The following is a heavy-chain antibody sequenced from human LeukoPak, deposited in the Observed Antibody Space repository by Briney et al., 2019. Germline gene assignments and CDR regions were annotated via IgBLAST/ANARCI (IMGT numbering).Heavy chain of an antibody. J-gene: IGHJ4*02. CDR2: IYYSGST. CDR1: GGSISSYY. CDR3: ARTEDYGGNVEFDY. Sequence: SETLSLICTVSGGSISSYYWSWIRQPPGKGLEWIGYIYYSGSTTYNPSLKSRVTISVDTSKNQFSLKLSSVTAADTAVYYCARTEDYGGNVEFDYWGQGTLVTVSS. V-gene: IGHV4-59*01. D-gene: IGHD4-23*01.